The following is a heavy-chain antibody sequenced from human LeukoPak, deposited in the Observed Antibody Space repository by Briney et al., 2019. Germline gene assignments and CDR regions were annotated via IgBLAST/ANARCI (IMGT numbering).Heavy chain of an antibody. CDR1: GGSISSYY. D-gene: IGHD3-16*02. Sequence: SETLSLTCTVSGGSISSYYWSWIRQPPGKGLEWIGYIYYSGSTNYNPSLKSRVTISVDTSKNQFSLKLSSVTAADTALYYCARDIESRFDPWGQGTLVTVSS. V-gene: IGHV4-59*01. CDR3: ARDIESRFDP. CDR2: IYYSGST. J-gene: IGHJ5*02.